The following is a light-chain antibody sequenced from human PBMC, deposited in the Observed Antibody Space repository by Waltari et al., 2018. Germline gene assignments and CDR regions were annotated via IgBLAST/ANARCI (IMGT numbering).Light chain of an antibody. CDR3: QQSHSTLLT. J-gene: IGKJ4*01. CDR1: QSITTY. V-gene: IGKV1-39*01. CDR2: DAS. Sequence: DIQMTQSPSSLSASVGDRVTITCRASQSITTYLNWYQQKPGKAPKLLTYDASSLQSGVPSRFSGSGSGTDFTLTITSLQPEDFATYYCQQSHSTLLTFGGGTKVEIK.